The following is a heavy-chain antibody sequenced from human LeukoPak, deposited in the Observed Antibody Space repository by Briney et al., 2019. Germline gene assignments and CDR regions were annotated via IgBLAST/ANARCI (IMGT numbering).Heavy chain of an antibody. J-gene: IGHJ4*02. Sequence: SETLSLTCTVSGGSVISGSYYWSWIRQPPGKGLEWIGYIYYTGSTNYNPSLKSRVTISVDTSRNLFSLKLTSVTAADTAVYYCARDHSGSYYRYFDYWGQGTLVTVSS. D-gene: IGHD1-26*01. CDR2: IYYTGST. V-gene: IGHV4-61*01. CDR3: ARDHSGSYYRYFDY. CDR1: GGSVISGSYY.